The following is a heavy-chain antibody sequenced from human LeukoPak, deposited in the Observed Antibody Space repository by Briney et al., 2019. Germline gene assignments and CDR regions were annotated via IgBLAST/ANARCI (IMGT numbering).Heavy chain of an antibody. CDR2: IIPILGIA. J-gene: IGHJ4*02. CDR3: ARDYDSSGYSPEVSVGY. V-gene: IGHV1-69*04. CDR1: GGTFSSYA. D-gene: IGHD3-22*01. Sequence: ASVKVSCKASGGTFSSYAISWVRQAPGQGLEWMGRIIPILGIANYAQKFQGRVTITADKSTSTAYMELSSLRSEDTAVYYCARDYDSSGYSPEVSVGYWGQGTLVTVSS.